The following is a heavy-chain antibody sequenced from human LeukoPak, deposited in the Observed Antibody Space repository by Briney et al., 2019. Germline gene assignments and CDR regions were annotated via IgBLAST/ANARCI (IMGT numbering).Heavy chain of an antibody. J-gene: IGHJ4*02. V-gene: IGHV3-7*03. CDR1: GFTFSNYW. Sequence: GGSLRLSCTASGFTFSNYWMHWVRQAPGKGLEWVATIKQDGSKKYYVDSAKGRFTISRDNAKNSLYLQMNSLRAEDTALYYCAKDPSRELSLFDYWGQGTLVTVSS. D-gene: IGHD1-7*01. CDR2: IKQDGSKK. CDR3: AKDPSRELSLFDY.